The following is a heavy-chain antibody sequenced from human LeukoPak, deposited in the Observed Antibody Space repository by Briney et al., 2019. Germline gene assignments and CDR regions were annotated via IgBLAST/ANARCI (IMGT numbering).Heavy chain of an antibody. Sequence: SETLSLTCTVSGGSITSYHLGWIRQPPGKGLELMGCIHYSGGTNYNPSLKSRLTISIYSSQNQLSLTLKSATAADAAAYSGARLGTTFDAFDLWGQGTMITVSS. V-gene: IGHV4-59*13. D-gene: IGHD2/OR15-2a*01. CDR2: IHYSGGT. CDR3: ARLGTTFDAFDL. CDR1: GGSITSYH. J-gene: IGHJ3*01.